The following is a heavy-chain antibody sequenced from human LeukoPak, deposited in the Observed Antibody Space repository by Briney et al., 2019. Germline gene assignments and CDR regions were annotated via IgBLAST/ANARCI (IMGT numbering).Heavy chain of an antibody. V-gene: IGHV3-30*02. CDR2: IRYDGSQK. CDR3: ARDLLSLPHKYFDS. CDR1: GFSFSNYG. J-gene: IGHJ4*02. D-gene: IGHD3-16*01. Sequence: GGSLRLSCAASGFSFSNYGMNWVRQAPGKGLEWVAYIRYDGSQKYYGDSVKGRFTISRDNSKNTVYLQMNSLRDEDTAVYYCARDLLSLPHKYFDSWGQGTLVTVSS.